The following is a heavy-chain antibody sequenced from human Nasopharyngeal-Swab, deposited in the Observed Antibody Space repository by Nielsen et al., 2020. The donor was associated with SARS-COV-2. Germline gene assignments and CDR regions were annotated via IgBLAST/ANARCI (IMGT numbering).Heavy chain of an antibody. V-gene: IGHV1-69*10. CDR2: IIPVSGLV. J-gene: IGHJ4*02. CDR3: ARWGVGYGENAHATFDS. D-gene: IGHD4-17*01. Sequence: SVKVSCKAPGYTFSSYAISWVRQAPGQWLEWRGGIIPVSGLVTYAHKFQGRVTINADKSDADETTNTASMELSSLRSEDTPVYFCARWGVGYGENAHATFDSWGQGTQVTVSS. CDR1: GYTFSSYA.